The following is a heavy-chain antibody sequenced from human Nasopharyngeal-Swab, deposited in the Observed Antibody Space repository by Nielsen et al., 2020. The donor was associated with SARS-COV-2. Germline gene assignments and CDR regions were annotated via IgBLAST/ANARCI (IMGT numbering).Heavy chain of an antibody. D-gene: IGHD6-19*01. Sequence: GESLKISCTASGFTFSAYWMYWVRQAPGKGLEWVSRINSDGSNTAYADSVKGRFTISRDNSKNTLYLQMNSLRAEDTAVYYCARDLYRQQWPLYNYYGMEVWGQGTTVTVSS. CDR2: INSDGSNT. J-gene: IGHJ6*01. CDR3: ARDLYRQQWPLYNYYGMEV. CDR1: GFTFSAYW. V-gene: IGHV3-74*01.